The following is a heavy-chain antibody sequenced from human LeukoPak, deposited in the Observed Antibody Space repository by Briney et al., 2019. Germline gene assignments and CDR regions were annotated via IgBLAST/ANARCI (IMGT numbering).Heavy chain of an antibody. Sequence: SETLSLTCTVSGGPISSYYWSWIRQPPGKGLEWIGYISYSGSTNFNPSLKSRVTISVDTSKNQFSLKLSSVTAADTAVYYCAREGTAGTNLNWFDPWGQGTLVTVSS. CDR3: AREGTAGTNLNWFDP. D-gene: IGHD1-1*01. V-gene: IGHV4-59*01. CDR1: GGPISSYY. CDR2: ISYSGST. J-gene: IGHJ5*02.